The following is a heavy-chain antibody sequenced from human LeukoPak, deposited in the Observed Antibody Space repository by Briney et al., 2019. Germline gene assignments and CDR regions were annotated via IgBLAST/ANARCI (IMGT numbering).Heavy chain of an antibody. Sequence: SETLSLTCAVYGGSFSGYYWSWIRQPPGKGLEWIGEINHSGSTNYNPSLKSRVTISVDTSKNQFSLKLSSVTAAGTAVYYCARGDSSSWLYYFDYWGQGTLVTVSS. CDR1: GGSFSGYY. D-gene: IGHD6-13*01. V-gene: IGHV4-34*01. CDR3: ARGDSSSWLYYFDY. CDR2: INHSGST. J-gene: IGHJ4*02.